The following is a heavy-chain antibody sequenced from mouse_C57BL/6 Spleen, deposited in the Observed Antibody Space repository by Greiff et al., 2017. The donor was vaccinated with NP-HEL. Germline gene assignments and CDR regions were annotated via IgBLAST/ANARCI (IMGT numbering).Heavy chain of an antibody. CDR1: GYTFTDYE. J-gene: IGHJ2*01. V-gene: IGHV1-15*01. Sequence: VQLQQSGAELVRPGASVTLSCKASGYTFTDYEMHWVKQTPVHGLEWIGAIDPETGGTAYTQKFKGKAILTADNSSTTAYMELRSLTSEDSAVYYCTTIYYYGSSDYWGQGTTLTVSS. D-gene: IGHD1-1*01. CDR3: TTIYYYGSSDY. CDR2: IDPETGGT.